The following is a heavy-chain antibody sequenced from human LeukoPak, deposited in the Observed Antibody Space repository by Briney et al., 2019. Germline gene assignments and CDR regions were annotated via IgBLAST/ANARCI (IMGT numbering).Heavy chain of an antibody. V-gene: IGHV3-48*01. CDR1: GFTFSSYW. Sequence: PGGSLRLSCAASGFTFSSYWMSWVRQAPGKGLEWVSYISSSSSTIYYADSVKGRFTISRDNAKNSLYLQMNSLRAEDTAVYYCARDKQQHYYYYYMDVWGKGTTVTVSS. D-gene: IGHD6-13*01. CDR2: ISSSSSTI. CDR3: ARDKQQHYYYYYMDV. J-gene: IGHJ6*03.